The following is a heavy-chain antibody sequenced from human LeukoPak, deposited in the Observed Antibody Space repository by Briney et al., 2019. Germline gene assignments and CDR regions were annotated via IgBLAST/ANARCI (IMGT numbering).Heavy chain of an antibody. CDR1: GGSISSYY. CDR2: IYYSGKT. V-gene: IGHV4-59*01. Sequence: SETLSLTCTVSGGSISSYYWSWIRQPPGKGLEWIGYIYYSGKTKYSASLTSRVTISEDTSKKQSSLKLTSVTAADTAVYYCARGVAGSGSTPNYWGQGTLVTVSS. J-gene: IGHJ4*02. CDR3: ARGVAGSGSTPNY. D-gene: IGHD1-26*01.